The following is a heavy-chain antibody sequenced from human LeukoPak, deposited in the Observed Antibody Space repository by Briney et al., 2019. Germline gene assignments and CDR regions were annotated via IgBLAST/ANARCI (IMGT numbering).Heavy chain of an antibody. Sequence: GGSLRLSCAASGITFSSYVMSWVRQAPMKGLEWVSGISVSGAGTYYVDSVKGRFTISRDNSKNTLYLQMNSLRAEDTAVYYCTKGELLLSASDFWGQGTLVTVSS. CDR1: GITFSSYV. V-gene: IGHV3-23*01. J-gene: IGHJ4*02. CDR3: TKGELLLSASDF. D-gene: IGHD2-15*01. CDR2: ISVSGAGT.